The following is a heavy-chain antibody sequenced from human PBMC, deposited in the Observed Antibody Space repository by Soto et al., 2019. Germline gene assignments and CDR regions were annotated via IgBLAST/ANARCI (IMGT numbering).Heavy chain of an antibody. J-gene: IGHJ4*02. CDR1: GDSVSSTNAA. Sequence: SQTLSLTCAISGDSVSSTNAAWNWIRQSPSRGLEWLGRTYYRSEWYYDYAVSVKGRLTINPDTSKNQFSLHLNSVTPDDTAVYFCASGWQLHSWGPGTLVTVS. CDR3: ASGWQLHS. V-gene: IGHV6-1*01. CDR2: TYYRSEWYY. D-gene: IGHD2-15*01.